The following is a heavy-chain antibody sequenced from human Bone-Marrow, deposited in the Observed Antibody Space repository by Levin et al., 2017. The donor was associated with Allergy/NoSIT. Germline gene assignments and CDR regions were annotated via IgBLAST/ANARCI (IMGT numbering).Heavy chain of an antibody. Sequence: SCAASGFNFRDYGMHWVRQAPGEGLEWVAVISYDGFDKYYADSVRGRFTISRDNSKNTLYLQMNSLGAEDRAVYYCAKGGDYVWGSYRPEEKYYFEYWGQGTLVTVSS. CDR2: ISYDGFDK. CDR3: AKGGDYVWGSYRPEEKYYFEY. CDR1: GFNFRDYG. D-gene: IGHD3-16*02. V-gene: IGHV3-30*18. J-gene: IGHJ4*02.